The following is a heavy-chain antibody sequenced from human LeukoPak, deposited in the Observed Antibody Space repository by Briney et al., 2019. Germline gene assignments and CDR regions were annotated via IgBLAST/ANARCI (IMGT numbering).Heavy chain of an antibody. CDR2: ITDSGGRA. J-gene: IGHJ4*02. Sequence: GGSLRLSRAVAGFTLANSAANSVRQAPGKGLEWVSGITDSGGRAYYADSVKGRFTVSRDNSENTLYLQMKTLRAEDTAIYFCEKSLVAQWDSVYCCEETLVTVSS. D-gene: IGHD1-26*01. CDR3: EKSLVAQWDSVY. V-gene: IGHV3-23*01. CDR1: GFTLANSA.